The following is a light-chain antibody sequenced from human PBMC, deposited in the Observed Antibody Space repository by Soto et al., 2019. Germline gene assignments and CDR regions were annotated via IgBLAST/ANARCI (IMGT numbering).Light chain of an antibody. CDR3: QPYNNWPLT. CDR2: SAS. J-gene: IGKJ4*01. V-gene: IGKV3-15*01. Sequence: EIVMTQSPATLSVSPGERATLSCRASQSVATNLAWYQQKPGQPPRLLIYSASTRATGIPARFSGSGSGTEFTLTINSLQSEDFAIYYCQPYNNWPLTFGGGTKVDIK. CDR1: QSVATN.